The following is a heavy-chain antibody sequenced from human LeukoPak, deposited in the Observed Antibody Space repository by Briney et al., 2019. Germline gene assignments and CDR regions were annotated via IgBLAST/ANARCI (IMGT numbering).Heavy chain of an antibody. J-gene: IGHJ4*02. CDR3: ARDKVGGSMAGSNFDY. V-gene: IGHV3-7*01. CDR2: IKQDGSEK. CDR1: GFSFTNAW. D-gene: IGHD6-19*01. Sequence: GGSLRRSCAASGFSFTNAWMSWVRQAPGKGLEWVANIKQDGSEKYYVDSVKGRFTISRDNAKNSLFLQMNSLRGEDTAVYYCARDKVGGSMAGSNFDYWGQGTLVTVSS.